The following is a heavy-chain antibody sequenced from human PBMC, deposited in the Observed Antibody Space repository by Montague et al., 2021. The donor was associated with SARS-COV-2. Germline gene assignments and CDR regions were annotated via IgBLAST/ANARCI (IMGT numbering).Heavy chain of an antibody. CDR2: IYQSGSA. J-gene: IGHJ6*02. D-gene: IGHD3-10*01. CDR1: GGSVSSGDYS. V-gene: IGHV4-30-2*06. CDR3: ATGTRMYGMDF. Sequence: TLSLTCVVSGGSVSSGDYSWGWIRQSPGKGLEWIGYIYQSGSAYYNPSLKSRVTISIDTSNNQFSLNLRSVTAADTGLYYCATGTRMYGMDFWGQGTTGTVSS.